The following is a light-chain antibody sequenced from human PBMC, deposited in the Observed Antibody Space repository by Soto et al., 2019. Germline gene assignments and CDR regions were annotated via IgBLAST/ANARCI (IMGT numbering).Light chain of an antibody. CDR3: QQLNGYPIT. CDR2: AAS. V-gene: IGKV1-9*01. CDR1: QGISSY. J-gene: IGKJ5*01. Sequence: DIQLTQSPSFLSASVGDRVTITCRASQGISSYLAWYQQKPGKGPKLLIYAASTLQSGVPSRFSGSGSGTEFTLTISSLQPEDFATYYCQQLNGYPITFGQGTRLEIK.